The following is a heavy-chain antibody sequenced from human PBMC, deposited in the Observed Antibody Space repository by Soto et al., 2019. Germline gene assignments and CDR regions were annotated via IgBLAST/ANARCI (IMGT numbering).Heavy chain of an antibody. D-gene: IGHD3-3*01. V-gene: IGHV3-11*06. Sequence: GGSLRLSCAASGFTFSDYYMSWIRQAPGKGLEWVSYYVDSVKGRFSVSRDNAKNSLYLQMNSLRAEDTAVYYCARHHDLDYWGQGTLVTVSS. CDR1: GFTFSDYY. J-gene: IGHJ4*02. CDR3: ARHHDLDY.